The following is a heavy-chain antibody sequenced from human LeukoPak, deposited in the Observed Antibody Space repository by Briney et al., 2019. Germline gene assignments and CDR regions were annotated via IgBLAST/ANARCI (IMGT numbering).Heavy chain of an antibody. CDR2: ISSSGDST. CDR1: GCTFSNYG. CDR3: AKIPRGGYMDV. V-gene: IGHV3-23*01. D-gene: IGHD2-15*01. J-gene: IGHJ6*03. Sequence: GGSLRLSCAASGCTFSNYGLSWVRQAPGKGLEWVSHISSSGDSTYYADSVKGRFTISRDNSKSTLYLQMNSLRAEDTAVYYCAKIPRGGYMDVWGKGTTVTVSS.